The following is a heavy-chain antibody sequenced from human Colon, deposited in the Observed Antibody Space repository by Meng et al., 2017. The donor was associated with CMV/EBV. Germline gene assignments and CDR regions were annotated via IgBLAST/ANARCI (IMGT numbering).Heavy chain of an antibody. CDR2: ISSSGSII. D-gene: IGHD1-1*01. V-gene: IGHV3-11*04. Sequence: GESLKISRAASGFSFSDYWMTWVRQAPGKGLEWVSYISSSGSIIYYSDSVKGRFTISRDNAQNSLYLQMNSLRAEDTAVYYCARSQLELGWFDPWGQGTLVTVSS. CDR1: GFSFSDYW. J-gene: IGHJ5*02. CDR3: ARSQLELGWFDP.